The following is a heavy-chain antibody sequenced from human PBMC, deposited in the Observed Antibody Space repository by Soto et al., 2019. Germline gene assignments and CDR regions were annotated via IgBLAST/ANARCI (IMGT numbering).Heavy chain of an antibody. CDR2: INPNSGDT. Sequence: ASVKVSCKSSGYAFTGYYIHWVRQAPGQGLEWMGWINPNSGDTNYAQKFQGRVTMTRDTSFSTAYMELSSLRSDDTAAYYCETRYRYVHFWGQGTLVTVSS. J-gene: IGHJ4*02. CDR3: ETRYRYVHF. V-gene: IGHV1-2*02. CDR1: GYAFTGYY. D-gene: IGHD5-18*01.